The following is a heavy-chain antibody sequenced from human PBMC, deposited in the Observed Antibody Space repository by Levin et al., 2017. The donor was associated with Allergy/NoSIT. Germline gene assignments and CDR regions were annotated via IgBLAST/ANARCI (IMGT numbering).Heavy chain of an antibody. V-gene: IGHV3-7*01. D-gene: IGHD2-8*01. Sequence: GGSLRLSCSASGFTFSDYWMTWVRQAPGKGLEWVANIKQDGSVTYYVDSVKGRFTISRDNAKNSLYVQMNSLRAEDTAVYFCARTPHGGRNCISGVCSGYYYYYGMDVWGQGTTVTVSS. CDR3: ARTPHGGRNCISGVCSGYYYYYGMDV. CDR2: IKQDGSVT. J-gene: IGHJ6*02. CDR1: GFTFSDYW.